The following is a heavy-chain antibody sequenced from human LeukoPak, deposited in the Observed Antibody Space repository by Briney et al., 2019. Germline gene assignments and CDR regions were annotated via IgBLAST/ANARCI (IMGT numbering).Heavy chain of an antibody. J-gene: IGHJ6*03. CDR1: GLTVSSNY. V-gene: IGHV3-53*01. Sequence: PGKSLRLSCAASGLTVSSNYVIWVRQAPGKGLEWVSVIYSGGSTYYADSVKGRFTISRDNSKNTLYLQMNSLRAEDTAVYYCARDRTGTTSDYYYYMDVWGKGTTVTVSS. D-gene: IGHD1-7*01. CDR3: ARDRTGTTSDYYYYMDV. CDR2: IYSGGST.